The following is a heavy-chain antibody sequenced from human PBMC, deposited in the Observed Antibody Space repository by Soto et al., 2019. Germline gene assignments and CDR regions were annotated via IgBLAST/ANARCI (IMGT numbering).Heavy chain of an antibody. CDR3: ARGIAAAGTSDY. Sequence: SDTLSLTCAVYGGSFSGYYWSWIRQPPGKGLEWIGEINHSGSTNYNPSLKSRVTISVDTSKNQFSLKLSSVTAADTAVYYCARGIAAAGTSDYWGQGTLVTVSS. V-gene: IGHV4-34*01. D-gene: IGHD6-13*01. CDR1: GGSFSGYY. J-gene: IGHJ4*02. CDR2: INHSGST.